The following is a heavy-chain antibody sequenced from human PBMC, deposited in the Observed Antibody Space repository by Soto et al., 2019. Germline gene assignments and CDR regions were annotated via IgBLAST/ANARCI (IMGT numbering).Heavy chain of an antibody. Sequence: ELQLLEYGGGLVQPGGSLRLSCAASGFTLSSYVMSWVRQAPGKGLEWVSSISNSGSNRYYAESVKGRVTISRDNSNNTLYLQMNSLRAEDTALYYCARRGRTLPHYSYYMDVWGKGTTVAVSS. CDR3: ARRGRTLPHYSYYMDV. J-gene: IGHJ6*03. CDR1: GFTLSSYV. CDR2: ISNSGSNR. V-gene: IGHV3-23*01.